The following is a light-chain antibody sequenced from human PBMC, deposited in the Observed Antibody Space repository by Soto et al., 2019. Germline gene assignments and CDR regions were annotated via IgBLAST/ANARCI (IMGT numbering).Light chain of an antibody. V-gene: IGLV2-8*01. Sequence: LNKLAYAKGSDREAVTISSTGTSSDVGGYNYVSWYQQHPGKAPKLMIYEVTKRPSGVPDRFSASKSDNTASLTVSGLQAEDEADYYCSSYAGSYKYVFGTGTKVTVL. CDR1: SSDVGGYNY. CDR3: SSYAGSYKYV. J-gene: IGLJ1*01. CDR2: EVT.